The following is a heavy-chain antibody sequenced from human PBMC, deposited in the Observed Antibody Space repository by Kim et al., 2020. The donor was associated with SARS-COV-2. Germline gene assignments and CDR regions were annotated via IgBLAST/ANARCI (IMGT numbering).Heavy chain of an antibody. CDR1: GGSISSSSYY. CDR2: IYYSGST. Sequence: SETLSLTCNVSGGSISSSSYYWGWIHQPPGKGLEWIGSIYYSGSTYYNPSLKSRVTISVDTSKNQFSLKLSSVTAADTAVYYCARTKPTMRVDYWGQGTLVTVSS. CDR3: ARTKPTMRVDY. D-gene: IGHD3-22*01. J-gene: IGHJ4*02. V-gene: IGHV4-39*07.